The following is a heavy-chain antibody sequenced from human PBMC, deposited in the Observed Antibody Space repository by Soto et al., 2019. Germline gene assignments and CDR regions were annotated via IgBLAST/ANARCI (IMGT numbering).Heavy chain of an antibody. CDR1: EFTFSSYA. V-gene: IGHV3-30-3*01. D-gene: IGHD5-12*01. J-gene: IGHJ4*02. CDR3: ARDREAYSGFDYPAY. CDR2: ISYDGNNK. Sequence: GGSLRLSCAASEFTFSSYAMHWVRHVPGKGLEWVALISYDGNNKYYAVSVRGRFTISRDNSKKTLYLQMNSLRPEDTAVYYCARDREAYSGFDYPAYWGQGTLVTVSS.